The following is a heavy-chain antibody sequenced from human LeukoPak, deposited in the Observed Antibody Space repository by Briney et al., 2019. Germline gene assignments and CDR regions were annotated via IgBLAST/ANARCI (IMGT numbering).Heavy chain of an antibody. Sequence: GGSLRLSCAASGFTVSSNYMSWVRQAPGKGLEWVSVIYSGGSTYYADSVKGRFTISRDNAKSSLSLQMNSLSAEDTAVYYCARDGYNSANGIDVWGQGTMVTVSS. D-gene: IGHD1-1*01. CDR2: IYSGGST. CDR3: ARDGYNSANGIDV. V-gene: IGHV3-53*01. CDR1: GFTVSSNY. J-gene: IGHJ3*01.